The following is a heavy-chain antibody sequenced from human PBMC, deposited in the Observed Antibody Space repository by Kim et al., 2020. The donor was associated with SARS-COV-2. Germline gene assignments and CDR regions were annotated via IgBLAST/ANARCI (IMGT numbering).Heavy chain of an antibody. CDR2: ISYDGSNK. J-gene: IGHJ5*02. Sequence: GGSLRLSCAASGFTFSSYAMHWVRQAPGKGLEWVAVISYDGSNKYYADSVKGRFTISRDNSKNTLYLQMNSLRAEDTAVYYCARDGTIAAAGTWFDPWG. V-gene: IGHV3-30*04. D-gene: IGHD6-13*01. CDR1: GFTFSSYA. CDR3: ARDGTIAAAGTWFDP.